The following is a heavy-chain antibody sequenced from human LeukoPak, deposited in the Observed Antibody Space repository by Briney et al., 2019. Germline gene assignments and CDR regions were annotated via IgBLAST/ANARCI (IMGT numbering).Heavy chain of an antibody. CDR3: ARDPNGDYVGAFDFQR. J-gene: IGHJ1*01. V-gene: IGHV3-21*01. Sequence: GGSLRLSCAASGFTFSSYSMNWVRQAPGKGLEWVPSISSSSSYIYYADSVKGRFTISRDNAKNSLYLQMNSLRAEDTAVYYCARDPNGDYVGAFDFQRWGQGTLVTVSS. CDR2: ISSSSSYI. D-gene: IGHD4-17*01. CDR1: GFTFSSYS.